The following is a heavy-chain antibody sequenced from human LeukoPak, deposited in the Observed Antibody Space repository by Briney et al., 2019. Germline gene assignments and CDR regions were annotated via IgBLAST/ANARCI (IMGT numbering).Heavy chain of an antibody. D-gene: IGHD1-26*01. CDR1: GGSISSYY. Sequence: PSETLSLTCTVSGGSISSYYWSWIRQPPGKGLEWIGYIYYSGGTNYNPSLKSRVTISVDTSKNQFSLKLSSVTAADTAVYYCARDRSGSYYGNYWYFDLWGRGTLVTVSS. CDR2: IYYSGGT. V-gene: IGHV4-59*01. CDR3: ARDRSGSYYGNYWYFDL. J-gene: IGHJ2*01.